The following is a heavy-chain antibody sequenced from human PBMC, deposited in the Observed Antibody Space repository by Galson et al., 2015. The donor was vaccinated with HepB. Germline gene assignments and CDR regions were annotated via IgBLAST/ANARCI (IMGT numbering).Heavy chain of an antibody. J-gene: IGHJ3*02. CDR2: INTNTGNP. CDR1: GYTFTSYA. Sequence: SVKVSCKASGYTFTSYAMNWVRQAPGQGLEWMGWINTNTGNPTYAQGFTGRFVFSLDTSVSTAYLQISSLKAEDTAVYYCARIAAAGPHDAFDIWGQGTMVTVSS. D-gene: IGHD6-13*01. CDR3: ARIAAAGPHDAFDI. V-gene: IGHV7-4-1*02.